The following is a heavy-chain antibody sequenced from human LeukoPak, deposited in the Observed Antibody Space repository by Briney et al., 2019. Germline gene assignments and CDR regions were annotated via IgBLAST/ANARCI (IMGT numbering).Heavy chain of an antibody. Sequence: GGSLRLSCAVSGFTFSNHEMSWVRQAPGKGLEWVSYISSSGSTIYYADSVKGRFTISRDNAKNSLYLQMNSLRAEDTAVYYCAELGITMIGGVWGKGTTVTISS. CDR3: AELGITMIGGV. CDR1: GFTFSNHE. J-gene: IGHJ6*04. CDR2: ISSSGSTI. D-gene: IGHD3-10*02. V-gene: IGHV3-48*03.